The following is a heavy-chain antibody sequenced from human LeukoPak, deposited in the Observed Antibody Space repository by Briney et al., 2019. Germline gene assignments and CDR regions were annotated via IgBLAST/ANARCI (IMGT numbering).Heavy chain of an antibody. Sequence: GGSLRLSCAASGFTFTSYSMNWVRQAPGRGLEWVSSISSSSRYIYYADSVKGRFTISRDNAKNSLYLQMNSLRAEDTAVYYCAKDQTRNYYGSGSYDYWGQGTLVTVSS. CDR2: ISSSSRYI. D-gene: IGHD3-10*01. V-gene: IGHV3-21*04. CDR3: AKDQTRNYYGSGSYDY. CDR1: GFTFTSYS. J-gene: IGHJ4*02.